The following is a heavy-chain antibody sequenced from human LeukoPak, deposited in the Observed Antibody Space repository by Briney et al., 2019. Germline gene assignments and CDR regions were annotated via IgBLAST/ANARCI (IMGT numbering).Heavy chain of an antibody. CDR1: GFTLTNYY. V-gene: IGHV3-7*01. CDR2: MKRDGIEK. J-gene: IGHJ4*02. D-gene: IGHD5-24*01. CDR3: AKRRWQQSEFDC. Sequence: GGSLRLSCAASGFTLTNYYMSWVRQAPGKGLEWVAHMKRDGIEKNYVDSVKGRFTVSRDNAKNSLYLQMNSLRAEDTAVYFCAKRRWQQSEFDCWGQGTLVTVSS.